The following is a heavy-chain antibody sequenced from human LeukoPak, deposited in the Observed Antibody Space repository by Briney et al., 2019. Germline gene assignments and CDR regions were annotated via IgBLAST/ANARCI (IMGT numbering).Heavy chain of an antibody. CDR3: AKDHSGWYGLDY. D-gene: IGHD6-19*01. Sequence: GGSLRLSCAASGFTFSSYAMSWVRQAPGKGLEWVSAISGSGGSTYYAGSVRGRFTISRDNSKNTLYLQMNSLRAEDTAVYYCAKDHSGWYGLDYWGQGTLVTVSS. V-gene: IGHV3-23*01. CDR2: ISGSGGST. J-gene: IGHJ4*02. CDR1: GFTFSSYA.